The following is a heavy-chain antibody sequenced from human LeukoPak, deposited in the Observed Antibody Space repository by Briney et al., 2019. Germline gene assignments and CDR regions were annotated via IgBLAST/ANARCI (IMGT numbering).Heavy chain of an antibody. CDR3: ARAWNYYYYYMDV. Sequence: PSETLSLTCTVSGGSISSYYWSWIRQPPGKGLEWIGYIYYSGSTNYNPSLKTRVTISVDTSKTQFSLKLSSVTAADTAVYYCARAWNYYYYYMDVWGKGTTVTISS. D-gene: IGHD3-3*01. J-gene: IGHJ6*03. V-gene: IGHV4-59*01. CDR2: IYYSGST. CDR1: GGSISSYY.